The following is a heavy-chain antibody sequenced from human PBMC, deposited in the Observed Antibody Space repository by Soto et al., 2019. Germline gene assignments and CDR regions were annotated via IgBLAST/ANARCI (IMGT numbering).Heavy chain of an antibody. D-gene: IGHD6-19*01. V-gene: IGHV4-59*01. J-gene: IGHJ4*02. Sequence: PGKGLEWIGYIYYSSNTNYNSSLESRVTILVDTSKNQFSLKLTSVTAAYTAVYFCGRGGWSMDYWGQGTSVTVSS. CDR3: GRGGWSMDY. CDR2: IYYSSNT.